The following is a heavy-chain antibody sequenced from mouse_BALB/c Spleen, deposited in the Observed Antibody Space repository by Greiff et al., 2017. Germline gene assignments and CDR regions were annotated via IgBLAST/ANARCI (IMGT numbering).Heavy chain of an antibody. CDR1: GYTFTSYW. CDR2: IDPSDRYT. CDR3: ARSADSSGYVWFAY. D-gene: IGHD3-2*01. J-gene: IGHJ3*01. Sequence: QVHVKQPGAELVKPGASVKLSCKASGYTFTSYWMHWVKQRPGQGLEWIGEIDPSDRYTNYNQKFKGKATLTVDKSSSTAYMQLSSLTSEDSAVYYCARSADSSGYVWFAYWGQGTLVTVSA. V-gene: IGHV1-69*02.